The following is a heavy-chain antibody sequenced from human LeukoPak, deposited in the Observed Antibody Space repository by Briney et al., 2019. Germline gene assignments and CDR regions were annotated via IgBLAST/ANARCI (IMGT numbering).Heavy chain of an antibody. CDR1: GFTFSSYA. Sequence: GGSLRLSCAASGFTFSSYAMSWVRQAPGKGLEWVSAISGRGGSTYYADSVKGRFTISRDNSKNTLYLQMNSLRAEDTAVYYCAKDQRSSWTRYYYYYMDVWGKGTTVTVSS. CDR2: ISGRGGST. J-gene: IGHJ6*03. D-gene: IGHD6-13*01. CDR3: AKDQRSSWTRYYYYYMDV. V-gene: IGHV3-23*01.